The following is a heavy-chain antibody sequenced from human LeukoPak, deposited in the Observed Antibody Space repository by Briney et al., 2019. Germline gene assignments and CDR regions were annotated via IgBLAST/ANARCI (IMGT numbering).Heavy chain of an antibody. Sequence: GRSLRLSCAASGFTFSSYGMHWVRQAPGKGLEWVAVISYDGSNKYYADSVKGRFTISRDNSKNTLYLQMNSLRVEDTAVYYCARSTMWGYWGQGTLVTVSS. J-gene: IGHJ4*02. CDR3: ARSTMWGY. CDR1: GFTFSSYG. D-gene: IGHD3-10*02. CDR2: ISYDGSNK. V-gene: IGHV3-30*03.